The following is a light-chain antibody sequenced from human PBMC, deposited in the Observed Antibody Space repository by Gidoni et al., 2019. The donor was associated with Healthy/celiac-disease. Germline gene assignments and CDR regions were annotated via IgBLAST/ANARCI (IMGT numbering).Light chain of an antibody. CDR2: KAS. CDR3: QQYNSYPLT. J-gene: IGKJ4*01. CDR1: QSISSW. Sequence: RVTITCRASQSISSWLAWYQQKPGKAPKLLIYKASSLESGVPSRFSGSGSGTEFTLTISSLQPDDFATYYCQQYNSYPLTFGGGTTVEIK. V-gene: IGKV1-5*03.